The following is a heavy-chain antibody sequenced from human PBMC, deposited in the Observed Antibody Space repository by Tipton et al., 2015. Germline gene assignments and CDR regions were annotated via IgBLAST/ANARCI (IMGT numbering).Heavy chain of an antibody. D-gene: IGHD2-15*01. CDR2: IYPGDSDT. Sequence: QSGPEVKKPGESLKISCKGSGYSFANYWVGWVRQMPGKGLEWMGIIYPGDSDTRYSPSFQGQVTISADRSISTAYLQWSSLKASDTAMYYCARQPESFSVADEGDYWGQGTLVTVSS. V-gene: IGHV5-51*01. CDR1: GYSFANYW. J-gene: IGHJ4*02. CDR3: ARQPESFSVADEGDY.